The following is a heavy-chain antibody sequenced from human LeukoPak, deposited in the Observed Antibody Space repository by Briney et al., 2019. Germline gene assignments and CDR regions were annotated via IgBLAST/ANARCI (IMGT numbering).Heavy chain of an antibody. CDR2: IWYDGSNK. CDR1: GFTFSSYG. J-gene: IGHJ4*02. D-gene: IGHD6-19*01. Sequence: PGRSLRLSCAASGFTFSSYGMHWVRQAPGKGLERVAVIWYDGSNKYYADSVKGRFTISRDNSKNTLYLQMNSLRAEDTAVYYCARDPLDSSGWPTLDYWGQGTLVTVSS. CDR3: ARDPLDSSGWPTLDY. V-gene: IGHV3-33*01.